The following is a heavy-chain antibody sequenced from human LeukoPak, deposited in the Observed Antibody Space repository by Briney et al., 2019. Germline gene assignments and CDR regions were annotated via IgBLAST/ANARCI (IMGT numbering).Heavy chain of an antibody. Sequence: GGSLRLSCGASGFTVSSNYMSWVRQAPGKGLEWVSVIYSGGSTYYADSVKGRFTISRDNSRNTLYLQMNSLRAEDTAVYYCARGGSGSYIYYFDYWGQGTLVTVSS. D-gene: IGHD3-10*01. V-gene: IGHV3-66*02. CDR2: IYSGGST. CDR1: GFTVSSNY. J-gene: IGHJ4*02. CDR3: ARGGSGSYIYYFDY.